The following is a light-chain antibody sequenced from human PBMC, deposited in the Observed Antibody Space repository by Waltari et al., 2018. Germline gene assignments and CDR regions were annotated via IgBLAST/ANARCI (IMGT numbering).Light chain of an antibody. CDR2: WAS. Sequence: DIVLTQSPDSLAVSLGERANINCKSTQTFLHSSSNKNYLAWYQQKPGQPPKLLIYWASTRESGVPDRFSGSGSGTDFTLTITSLQTEDAAVYHCQQYLSSPPTFGGGTKVEIK. V-gene: IGKV4-1*01. CDR3: QQYLSSPPT. CDR1: QTFLHSSSNKNY. J-gene: IGKJ4*01.